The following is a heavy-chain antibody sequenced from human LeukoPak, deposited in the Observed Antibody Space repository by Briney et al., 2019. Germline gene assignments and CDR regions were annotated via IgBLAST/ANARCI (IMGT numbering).Heavy chain of an antibody. Sequence: ASVKVSCKASGYTFTGYYMHWVRQAPGQGLEWMGWINPNSGGTNYAQKFQGRATMTRNTSISTAYMELSSLRSEDTAVYYCARGGLWLRYYYYGMDVWGQGTTVTVSS. CDR1: GYTFTGYY. CDR2: INPNSGGT. CDR3: ARGGLWLRYYYYGMDV. D-gene: IGHD5-18*01. J-gene: IGHJ6*02. V-gene: IGHV1-2*02.